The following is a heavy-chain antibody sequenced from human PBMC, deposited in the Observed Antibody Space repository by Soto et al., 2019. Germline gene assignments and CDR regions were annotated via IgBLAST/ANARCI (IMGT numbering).Heavy chain of an antibody. CDR2: INPNSGGT. CDR1: GYTFTGYY. J-gene: IGHJ5*02. Sequence: GASVKVSCKASGYTFTGYYMRWVRQAPGQGLEWMGWINPNSGGTNYAQKFQGRVTMTSDTSIGTAYMELSRLRSDDTAVYFCARASWPMTTIISGWLDPWGLGTLVTVSS. V-gene: IGHV1-2*02. CDR3: ARASWPMTTIISGWLDP. D-gene: IGHD2-21*02.